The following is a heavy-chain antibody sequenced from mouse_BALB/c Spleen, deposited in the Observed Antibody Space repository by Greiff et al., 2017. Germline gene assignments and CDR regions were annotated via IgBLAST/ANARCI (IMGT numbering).Heavy chain of an antibody. Sequence: EVQLVESGGGLVKPGGSLKLSCAASGFTFSSYAMSWVRQTPEKRLEWVASISSGGSTYYPDSVKGRFTISRDNARNILYLQMSSLRSEDTAMYYCARGAYYRYEGAMDYWGQGTSVTVSS. CDR3: ARGAYYRYEGAMDY. CDR1: GFTFSSYA. D-gene: IGHD2-14*01. CDR2: ISSGGST. V-gene: IGHV5-6-5*01. J-gene: IGHJ4*01.